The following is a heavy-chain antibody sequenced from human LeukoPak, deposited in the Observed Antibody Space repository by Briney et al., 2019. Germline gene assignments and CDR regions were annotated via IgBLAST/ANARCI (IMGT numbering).Heavy chain of an antibody. Sequence: SETLSLTCTVSGGSISSSSYYWGWIRQPPGKGLEWIGSIYYSGSTNYNPSLKSRLTISVDTSKNQFSLKLNSVTAADTAVYYCARGGNGASTGQFAFDIWGRGTMVTVSS. D-gene: IGHD4-23*01. CDR1: GGSISSSSYY. CDR2: IYYSGST. V-gene: IGHV4-39*07. CDR3: ARGGNGASTGQFAFDI. J-gene: IGHJ3*02.